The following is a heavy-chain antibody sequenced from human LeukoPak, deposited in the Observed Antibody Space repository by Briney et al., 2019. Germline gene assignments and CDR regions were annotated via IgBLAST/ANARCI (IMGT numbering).Heavy chain of an antibody. V-gene: IGHV1-2*02. D-gene: IGHD1-26*01. CDR1: GYTFTGYH. CDR3: ASALSGSNWADAFDI. CDR2: INPNSGGT. J-gene: IGHJ3*02. Sequence: ASVKVSCKASGYTFTGYHMHWVRQAPGQGLEWMGWINPNSGGTNYAQKFQGRVTMTRDTSISTAYMELSRLRSDDTAVYYCASALSGSNWADAFDIWGQGTMVTVSS.